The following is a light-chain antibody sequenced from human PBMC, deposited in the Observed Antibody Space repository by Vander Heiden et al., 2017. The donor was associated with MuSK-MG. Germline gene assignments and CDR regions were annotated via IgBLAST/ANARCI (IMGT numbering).Light chain of an antibody. CDR2: EVS. CDR3: SSYTSSSTLV. V-gene: IGLV2-14*01. J-gene: IGLJ1*01. Sequence: QSALTQPASVSGSPGQSITISCTGPSSDVGGYNYVSWDQQHPGKAPKLMIYEVSNRPSGVSNRFSGSKSGNTAALTISGRQAEDETDYYCSSYTSSSTLVFGTGTKVTVL. CDR1: SSDVGGYNY.